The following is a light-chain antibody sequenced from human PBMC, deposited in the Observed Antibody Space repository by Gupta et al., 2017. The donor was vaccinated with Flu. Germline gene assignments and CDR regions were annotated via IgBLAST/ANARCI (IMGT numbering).Light chain of an antibody. Sequence: TLSLSPGERATLSCRASQSVSSYVSWYQQKPGQAPRLLIYDSTNRATGIPARFSGSGSGTDFTLTISSLEPEDFAVYYCQQRSNRPPSITFGQGTRVEIK. CDR3: QQRSNRPPSIT. CDR2: DST. CDR1: QSVSSY. J-gene: IGKJ5*01. V-gene: IGKV3-11*01.